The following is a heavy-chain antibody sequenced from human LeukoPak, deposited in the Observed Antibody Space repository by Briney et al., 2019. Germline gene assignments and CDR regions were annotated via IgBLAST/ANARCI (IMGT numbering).Heavy chain of an antibody. CDR1: GYTFTGYY. J-gene: IGHJ4*02. CDR2: ISPNSGAT. D-gene: IGHD2-8*01. V-gene: IGHV1-2*06. Sequence: ASVKVSCKASGYTFTGYYMHWVRQAPGQGLEWMGRISPNSGATNYVQKFQGRVTMTRDTSLSTAFMELSSLKSDDTAVYYCARVSYGNNATPFDFWGQGTLVTVSS. CDR3: ARVSYGNNATPFDF.